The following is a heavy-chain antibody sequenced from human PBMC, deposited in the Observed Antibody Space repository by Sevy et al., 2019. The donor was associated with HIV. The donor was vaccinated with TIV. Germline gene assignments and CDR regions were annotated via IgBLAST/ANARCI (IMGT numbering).Heavy chain of an antibody. D-gene: IGHD2-15*01. CDR3: ARRYCRGGSCWNAFDI. CDR2: TSTSSSYM. J-gene: IGHJ3*02. CDR1: GFTFSSYS. Sequence: GGSLRLSCAASGFTFSSYSMYWVRQASGKGLEWVASTSTSSSYMYHADSVKGRFTISRDNAKNSLFLQMNSLRAEDTAFYYWARRYCRGGSCWNAFDIWGQGTMVTVS. V-gene: IGHV3-21*04.